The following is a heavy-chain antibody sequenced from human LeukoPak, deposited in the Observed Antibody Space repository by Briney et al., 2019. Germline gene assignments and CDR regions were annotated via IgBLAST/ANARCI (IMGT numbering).Heavy chain of an antibody. Sequence: GESLKISCQGSGYSFTNYWIGWVRQAPGQGLEWMGWINPNSGGTNYAQKFQGRVTMTRDTSISTAYMGLSRLRSDDTAVYYCARERVWFGELGAFDIWGQGTMVTVSS. V-gene: IGHV1-2*02. CDR2: INPNSGGT. CDR1: GYSFTNYW. CDR3: ARERVWFGELGAFDI. J-gene: IGHJ3*02. D-gene: IGHD3-10*01.